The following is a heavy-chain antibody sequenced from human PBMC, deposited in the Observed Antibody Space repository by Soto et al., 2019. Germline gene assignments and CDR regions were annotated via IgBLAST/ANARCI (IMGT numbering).Heavy chain of an antibody. CDR1: GGSISSSSYY. J-gene: IGHJ6*02. V-gene: IGHV4-39*01. Sequence: SETLSLTCTVSGGSISSSSYYWGWIRQPPGKGLEWIGSIYYSGSTYYNPSLKSRVTISVDTSKNQFSLKLSSVTAADTAVYYCARRATYTGYYGMDVWGQGTTVTVSS. CDR2: IYYSGST. CDR3: ARRATYTGYYGMDV. D-gene: IGHD1-26*01.